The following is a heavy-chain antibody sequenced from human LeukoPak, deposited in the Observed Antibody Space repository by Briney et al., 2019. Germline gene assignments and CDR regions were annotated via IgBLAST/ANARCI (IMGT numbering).Heavy chain of an antibody. CDR1: GGSINSYY. D-gene: IGHD6-19*01. V-gene: IGHV4-59*08. J-gene: IGHJ5*02. Sequence: SETLSLTCTVPGGSINSYYWNWVRQPPGRGLEWIGFVSDSGSTSYNPSLKSRVTISVDTSKNQFSLKLSSVTAADTAVYYCARRGEVAGYTDWFDPWAQGTLVTVSS. CDR3: ARRGEVAGYTDWFDP. CDR2: VSDSGST.